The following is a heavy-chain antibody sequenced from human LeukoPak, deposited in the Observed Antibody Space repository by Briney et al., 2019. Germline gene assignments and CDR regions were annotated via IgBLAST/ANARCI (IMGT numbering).Heavy chain of an antibody. CDR3: ARHLPYSSSSYFNY. CDR2: IFYSGNT. V-gene: IGHV4-39*01. Sequence: SETLSLTCTVSGGSISSNNSYWGWIRQPPGKGLEWIGSIFYSGNTYYNPSLKSRVTISVDASKNQFSLKLSSVTAADTAVYYCARHLPYSSSSYFNYWGQGTLVTVSS. J-gene: IGHJ4*02. D-gene: IGHD6-6*01. CDR1: GGSISSNNSY.